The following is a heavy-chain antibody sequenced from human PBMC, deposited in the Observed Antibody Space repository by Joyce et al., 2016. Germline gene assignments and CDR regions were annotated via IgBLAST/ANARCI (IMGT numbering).Heavy chain of an antibody. Sequence: EVQLVESGGGLVQPGGSLRLSCAASGFTFSRYWMSWVRQAPGKGLEGVDNIKEDGSEKYYVDSVKGRFTISRDNAKNSLYLQMNSLRAEDTAVYSCARVRDYYGSGSQPLDNWGQGTLVTVSS. CDR2: IKEDGSEK. CDR1: GFTFSRYW. CDR3: ARVRDYYGSGSQPLDN. J-gene: IGHJ4*02. D-gene: IGHD3-10*01. V-gene: IGHV3-7*01.